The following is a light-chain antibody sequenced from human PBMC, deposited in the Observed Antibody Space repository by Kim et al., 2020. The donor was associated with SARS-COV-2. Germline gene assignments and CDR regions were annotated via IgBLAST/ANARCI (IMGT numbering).Light chain of an antibody. Sequence: EIEMTQSPATLSVSPGERATLSCRASQSVSSNLSWYQQKPGQAPRLLIYGASTRAKGIPARFSGSGSGTEFTLIISSLQSEDFAVYYCQQYNRWPPYTFGQGTKLEI. CDR1: QSVSSN. J-gene: IGKJ2*01. V-gene: IGKV3-15*01. CDR3: QQYNRWPPYT. CDR2: GAS.